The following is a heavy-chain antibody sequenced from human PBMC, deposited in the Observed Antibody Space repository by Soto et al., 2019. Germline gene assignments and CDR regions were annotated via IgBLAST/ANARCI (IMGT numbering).Heavy chain of an antibody. CDR3: ARLYQGKRPPDF. CDR1: GDSIYSSSYY. Sequence: QLQLHESGPGLVKPSETLSLTCTVSGDSIYSSSYYWGWVRQPPGKGLEWIGSIFHSGSTYYNPSLKSRLTISVDTSKNQFFLKLSSVTAADTAVYYCARLYQGKRPPDFWGQGTLVTVSS. D-gene: IGHD2-2*01. V-gene: IGHV4-39*01. CDR2: IFHSGST. J-gene: IGHJ4*02.